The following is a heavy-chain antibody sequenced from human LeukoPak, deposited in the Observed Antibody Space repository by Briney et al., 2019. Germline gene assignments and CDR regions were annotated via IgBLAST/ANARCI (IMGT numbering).Heavy chain of an antibody. V-gene: IGHV4-59*01. CDR1: GGSISSYY. CDR3: ARGQYSGSWSYYFDY. J-gene: IGHJ4*02. D-gene: IGHD6-13*01. Sequence: SETLSLTCTVSGGSISSYYWNWIRQPPGKGLQWIGYISYSGSTNYNPSLKSRVTISLDASKNQFSLQLSSVTAADTAVYYCARGQYSGSWSYYFDYWGQGTLVTASS. CDR2: ISYSGST.